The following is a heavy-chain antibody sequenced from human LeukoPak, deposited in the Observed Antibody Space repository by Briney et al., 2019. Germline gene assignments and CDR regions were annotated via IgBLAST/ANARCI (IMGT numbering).Heavy chain of an antibody. CDR1: GGSISSSSYY. Sequence: SETLSLTCTVSGGSISSSSYYWGWIRQPPGKGLEWIGSIYYSGSAYYNPSLKSRVTISVDTSKNQFSLKLSSVTAADTAVYYCARDAVYCSSTSCYQGAYYYYYMDVWGKGTTVTVSS. V-gene: IGHV4-39*07. D-gene: IGHD2-2*01. CDR2: IYYSGSA. J-gene: IGHJ6*03. CDR3: ARDAVYCSSTSCYQGAYYYYYMDV.